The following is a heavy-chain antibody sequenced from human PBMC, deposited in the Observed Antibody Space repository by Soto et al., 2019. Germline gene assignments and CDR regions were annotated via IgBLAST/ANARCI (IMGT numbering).Heavy chain of an antibody. CDR3: ARHTTSWYFDY. D-gene: IGHD2-2*01. CDR1: GYSFTSYW. J-gene: IGHJ4*02. V-gene: IGHV5-51*01. CDR2: IYPGDSDT. Sequence: HGESLKISCKGSGYSFTSYWIGWVRQMPGKGLEWMGIIYPGDSDTRYSSSFQGQVTISADKSISTAYLQWSSLKASDTAIYYCARHTTSWYFDYWGQGTLVTVSS.